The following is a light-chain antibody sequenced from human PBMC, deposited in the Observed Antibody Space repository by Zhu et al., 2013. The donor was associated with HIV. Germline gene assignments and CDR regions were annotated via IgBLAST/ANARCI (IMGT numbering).Light chain of an antibody. CDR1: QSVGSL. Sequence: EIVLTQSPATLSLSPGERATLSCRASQSVGSLLTWYQQKPGQAPRLLVYDASNRATGIPARFSGSGSGTEFTLTISSLQSEDFAVYYCQHYNNWPPYPFGQGTKLEI. J-gene: IGKJ2*01. CDR2: DAS. V-gene: IGKV3D-15*01. CDR3: QHYNNWPPYP.